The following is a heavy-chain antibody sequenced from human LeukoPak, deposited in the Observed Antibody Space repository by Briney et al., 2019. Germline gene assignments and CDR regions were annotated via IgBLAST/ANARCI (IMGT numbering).Heavy chain of an antibody. D-gene: IGHD6-25*01. Sequence: SETLSLTCTVSGGSISPISSSTYYWGWIRQAPGKGLEWIGSLFYGENTHYNPFLKSRATLSVDASNNQFSLKLTSVTAADTAVYFCARQLPTAAADTRGYFDYWGQGTVVTVSS. CDR2: LFYGENT. CDR1: GGSISPISSSTYY. V-gene: IGHV4-39*01. CDR3: ARQLPTAAADTRGYFDY. J-gene: IGHJ4*02.